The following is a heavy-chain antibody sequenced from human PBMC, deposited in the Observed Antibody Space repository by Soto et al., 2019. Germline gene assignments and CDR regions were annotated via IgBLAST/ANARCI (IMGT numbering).Heavy chain of an antibody. D-gene: IGHD6-19*01. CDR3: AREEAVAGTVIDY. CDR1: GFTFSKYA. Sequence: GGSLRLACAASGFTFSKYAMTGVRQAPGKGLEWVSTLTGSGGSSYYADSVKGRFTISRDNAKNSLYLQMNSLRAEDTAVYYCAREEAVAGTVIDYWGQGTLVTVSS. CDR2: LTGSGGSS. V-gene: IGHV3-23*01. J-gene: IGHJ4*02.